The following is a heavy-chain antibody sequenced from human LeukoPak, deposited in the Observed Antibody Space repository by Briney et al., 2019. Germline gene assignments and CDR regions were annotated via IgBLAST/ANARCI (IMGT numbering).Heavy chain of an antibody. CDR3: ARDASSLSMDF. CDR2: ISGSADGT. J-gene: IGHJ6*04. CDR1: GFTFRTYT. V-gene: IGHV3-23*01. D-gene: IGHD3-16*01. Sequence: GGSLRLSCAASGFTFRTYTMNWIRQAPGEGLQWVSAISGSADGTYYSDSVKGRFTISRDNSNNTLYLQMHSLRVEDTAIYYCARDASSLSMDFWGKGTTATVSS.